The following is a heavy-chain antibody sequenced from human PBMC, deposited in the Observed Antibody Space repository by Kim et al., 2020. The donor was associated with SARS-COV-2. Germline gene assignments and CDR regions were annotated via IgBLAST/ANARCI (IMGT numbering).Heavy chain of an antibody. Sequence: SGNGGRTHSADSAKCRFTTSRDNSKTTLNLQMNSLRADDTAIYYCTKSPAWGQGTLVTVSS. CDR2: SGNGGRT. V-gene: IGHV3-23*01. J-gene: IGHJ5*02. CDR3: TKSPA.